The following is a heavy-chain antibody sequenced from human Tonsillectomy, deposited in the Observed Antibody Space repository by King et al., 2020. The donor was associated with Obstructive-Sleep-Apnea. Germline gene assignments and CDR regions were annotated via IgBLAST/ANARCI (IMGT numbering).Heavy chain of an antibody. Sequence: QLQESGPGLVKPSQTLSLTCTVSGGSISSGGYFWTWIRQHPGKGLEWFGYIYYTGSTYYNPSLKSRVTISVDTSKNQFSLKLSSVTAADTAVYYCARVEQLTTRFDYWGQGTLVTVSS. D-gene: IGHD6-13*01. CDR1: GGSISSGGYF. CDR2: IYYTGST. J-gene: IGHJ4*02. CDR3: ARVEQLTTRFDY. V-gene: IGHV4-31*03.